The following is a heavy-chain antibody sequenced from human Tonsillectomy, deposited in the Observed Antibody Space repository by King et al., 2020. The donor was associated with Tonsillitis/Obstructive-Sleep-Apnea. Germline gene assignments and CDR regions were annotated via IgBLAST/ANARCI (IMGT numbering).Heavy chain of an antibody. CDR3: ASAGGYYSGMDV. J-gene: IGHJ6*02. V-gene: IGHV5-10-1*03. D-gene: IGHD3-10*01. CDR1: GYSFTSYW. Sequence: DVQLVESGAEVKKPGESLRISCTGSGYSFTSYWISWVRQMPGKGLEWMGRIDPSDSYTDYSPSFQGHVTISADKSISTAYLQWSSLKASDTAMYYCASAGGYYSGMDVWGHGTTVTVSS. CDR2: IDPSDSYT.